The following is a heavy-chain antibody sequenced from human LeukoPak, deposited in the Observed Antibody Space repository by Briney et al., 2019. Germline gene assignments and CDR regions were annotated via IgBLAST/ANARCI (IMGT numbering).Heavy chain of an antibody. CDR2: ISSSGSTI. V-gene: IGHV3-11*01. CDR3: ARVKRETVSSGGILYDYYMDV. Sequence: GGSLRLSCAASGFTFSDYYMSWIRQAPGKGLEWVSYISSSGSTIYYADSVKGRFTISRDNAKNSLYLQMNSLRAEDTAVYYCARVKRETVSSGGILYDYYMDVWGKGTTVTVSS. D-gene: IGHD3-16*01. CDR1: GFTFSDYY. J-gene: IGHJ6*03.